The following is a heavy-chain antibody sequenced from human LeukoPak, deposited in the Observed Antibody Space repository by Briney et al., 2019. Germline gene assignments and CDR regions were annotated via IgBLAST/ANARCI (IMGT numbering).Heavy chain of an antibody. J-gene: IGHJ4*02. CDR3: ARDSGYYGDYDY. CDR1: GYTFTSYY. CDR2: INPNSGGT. D-gene: IGHD4-17*01. Sequence: ASVKVSCKASGYTFTSYYMHWVRQAPGQGLEWMGWINPNSGGTNYAQKFQGRVTMTRDTSISTAYMELSRLRSDDTAVYYCARDSGYYGDYDYWGQGTLVTVSS. V-gene: IGHV1-2*02.